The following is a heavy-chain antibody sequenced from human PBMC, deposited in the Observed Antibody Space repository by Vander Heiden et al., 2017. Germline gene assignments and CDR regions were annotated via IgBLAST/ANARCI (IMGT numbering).Heavy chain of an antibody. Sequence: EVQLVQSGAEVKKPGESLKISCTGSGYSFTSYWIGWVRQLPGKGLEWMGIIYPGDSDTRYSPSFQGQVTISADKSISTAYLQWSSLKASDTAMYYCASQTPDYGDSSDGYYGMDVWGQGTTVTVSS. CDR2: IYPGDSDT. CDR3: ASQTPDYGDSSDGYYGMDV. J-gene: IGHJ6*02. CDR1: GYSFTSYW. V-gene: IGHV5-51*01. D-gene: IGHD4-17*01.